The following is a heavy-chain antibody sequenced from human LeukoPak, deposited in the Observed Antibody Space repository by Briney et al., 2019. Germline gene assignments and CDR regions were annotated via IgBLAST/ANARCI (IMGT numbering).Heavy chain of an antibody. V-gene: IGHV3-23*01. CDR2: ISGSGGST. D-gene: IGHD3-10*01. Sequence: GGSLRLSCAASGFTFSSYAMSWVRQAPGKGLEWVSAISGSGGSTYYADSVKGRFTISRGNSKNTLYLQMNSLRAEDTAVYYCARYYGSGSYYFPWGQGTLVTVSS. CDR1: GFTFSSYA. J-gene: IGHJ5*02. CDR3: ARYYGSGSYYFP.